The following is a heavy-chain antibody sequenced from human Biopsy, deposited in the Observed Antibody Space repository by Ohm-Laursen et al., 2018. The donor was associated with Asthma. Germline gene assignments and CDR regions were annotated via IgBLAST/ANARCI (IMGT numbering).Heavy chain of an antibody. CDR3: ARGPEWNGLDV. CDR2: STQGGGT. CDR1: SGSGGYMRSGNYY. Sequence: SQTLSLTCSLSSGSGGYMRSGNYYWGWIRQPPGKGLEWIGESTQGGGTTFNPSLKSRVTISIDSSKSQLSLKVRSVTAADTAVYYCARGPEWNGLDVWGQGTTVTVSS. D-gene: IGHD3-3*01. V-gene: IGHV4-31*02. J-gene: IGHJ6*02.